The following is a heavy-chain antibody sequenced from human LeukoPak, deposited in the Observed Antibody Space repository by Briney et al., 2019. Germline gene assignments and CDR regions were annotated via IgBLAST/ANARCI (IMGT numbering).Heavy chain of an antibody. CDR3: AREGIAAHPDQNWFDP. D-gene: IGHD6-6*01. V-gene: IGHV4-4*07. Sequence: SETLSLTCTVSGGSISSYYWSWIRQPAGKGLEWIGRIYTSGSTNYNPSLKSRVTMSVDTSKNQFSLKLSSVTAADTAVYYCAREGIAAHPDQNWFDPWGQGTLVTVSS. CDR2: IYTSGST. CDR1: GGSISSYY. J-gene: IGHJ5*02.